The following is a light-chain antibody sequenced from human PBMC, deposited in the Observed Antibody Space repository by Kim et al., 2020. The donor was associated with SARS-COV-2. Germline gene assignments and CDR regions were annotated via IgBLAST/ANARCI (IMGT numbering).Light chain of an antibody. J-gene: IGLJ3*02. V-gene: IGLV3-21*04. CDR1: NIGSKS. CDR2: YDS. CDR3: QVWDSSSEV. Sequence: SVAPGKTARITCGGNNIGSKSVHWYQQKPGQAPVLVIYYDSDRPSGIPERFSGSNSGNTATLTISRVEAGDEADYYCQVWDSSSEVFGGGTKVTVL.